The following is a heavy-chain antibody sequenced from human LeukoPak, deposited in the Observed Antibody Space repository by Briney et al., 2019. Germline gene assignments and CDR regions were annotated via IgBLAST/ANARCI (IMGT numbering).Heavy chain of an antibody. CDR1: GYTFTSYG. CDR2: IRAYNGNT. V-gene: IGHV1-18*01. Sequence: ASVKVSCKASGYTFTSYGISWVRQAPGQGLEWMGWIRAYNGNTNNAQKLQGRVTMTTDTSTSTAYMELRSVRSDDTAVYYCARGSLEMATFRVPSLWGQGTLVTVSS. CDR3: ARGSLEMATFRVPSL. J-gene: IGHJ4*02. D-gene: IGHD5-24*01.